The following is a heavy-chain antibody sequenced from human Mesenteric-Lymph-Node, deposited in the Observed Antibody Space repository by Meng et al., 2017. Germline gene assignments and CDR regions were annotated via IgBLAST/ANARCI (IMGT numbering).Heavy chain of an antibody. J-gene: IGHJ4*02. CDR3: ARTTMARLFDC. D-gene: IGHD5-24*01. CDR2: TYRSGST. CDR1: GGSISSSSYY. V-gene: IGHV4-39*07. Sequence: SETLSLTCTVSGGSISSSSYYWGWIRQPPGKGLEWIGETYRSGSTYYNPSLQSRVRISIDESRNQISLNLGSVTAADTAVYFCARTTMARLFDCWGQGTLVTVSS.